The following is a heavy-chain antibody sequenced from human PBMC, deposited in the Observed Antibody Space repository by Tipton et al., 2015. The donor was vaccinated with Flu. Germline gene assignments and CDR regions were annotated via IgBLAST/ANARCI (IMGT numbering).Heavy chain of an antibody. Sequence: TLSLTCAVYGGSFSGYYWSWIRQPPGKGLEWIGENNHSGSTNYNPSLKGRVPISVDTSKNQFSLKLSSVPAADTAVYYCARAPSGGSSIAARPNWFDPWGQGTLVTVSS. D-gene: IGHD6-6*01. CDR3: ARAPSGGSSIAARPNWFDP. V-gene: IGHV4-34*01. CDR2: NNHSGST. CDR1: GGSFSGYY. J-gene: IGHJ5*02.